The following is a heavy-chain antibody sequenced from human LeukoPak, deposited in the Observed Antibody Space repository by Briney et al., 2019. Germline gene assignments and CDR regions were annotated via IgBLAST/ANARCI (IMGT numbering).Heavy chain of an antibody. D-gene: IGHD3-10*01. J-gene: IGHJ4*02. V-gene: IGHV4-30-2*01. CDR1: GGSISSGGYS. CDR2: IYHSGST. CDR3: ARLVRQYYFDY. Sequence: SETLSLTCADSGGSISSGGYSWSWIRQPPGKGLEWIGYIYHSGSTYYNPSLKSRVTISVDRSKNQFSLKLSSVTAADTAVYYCARLVRQYYFDYWGQGTLVTVSS.